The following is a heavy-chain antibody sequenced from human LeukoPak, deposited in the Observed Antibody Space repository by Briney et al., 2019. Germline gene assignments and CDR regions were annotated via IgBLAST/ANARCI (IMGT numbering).Heavy chain of an antibody. CDR2: INPRSGGT. CDR3: ARGSISPGDWFDP. Sequence: ASVKVSCKASGFTFIDYYMHWVRQAPGQGLEWMGRINPRSGGTNYAQKFQDRVAMTRDTSISTAYMELSRLKFDDTAVFYCARGSISPGDWFDPWGQGTLVTVSS. CDR1: GFTFIDYY. D-gene: IGHD6-6*01. J-gene: IGHJ5*02. V-gene: IGHV1-2*06.